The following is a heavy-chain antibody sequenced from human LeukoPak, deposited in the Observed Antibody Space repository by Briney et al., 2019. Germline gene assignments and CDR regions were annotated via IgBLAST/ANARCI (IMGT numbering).Heavy chain of an antibody. CDR3: ATHPGVAVADPPYFQH. CDR2: ISGSGGST. V-gene: IGHV3-23*01. Sequence: GGSLRLSCAASGFTFSSYAMSWVRQAPGKGLEWVSTISGSGGSTNYADSVEGRFTISRDNYKNTLYLQMNTLRAEDTAVYYCATHPGVAVADPPYFQHWGQGTLVTVSS. J-gene: IGHJ1*01. D-gene: IGHD6-19*01. CDR1: GFTFSSYA.